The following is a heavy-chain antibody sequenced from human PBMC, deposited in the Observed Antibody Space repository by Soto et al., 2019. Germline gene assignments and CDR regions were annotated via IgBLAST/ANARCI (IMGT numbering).Heavy chain of an antibody. CDR2: ISSSGDII. CDR3: ARDLGYYASDGYFDY. Sequence: GGSLRLSCAGSGFSFSYYYMIWIRQAPGKGLEWVSYISSSGDIIYYADSVKGRFTISRDNAKNSLYLQMNSLRAEDTAVYYCARDLGYYASDGYFDYWGQGTVVTVSS. J-gene: IGHJ4*02. CDR1: GFSFSYYY. V-gene: IGHV3-11*01. D-gene: IGHD3-22*01.